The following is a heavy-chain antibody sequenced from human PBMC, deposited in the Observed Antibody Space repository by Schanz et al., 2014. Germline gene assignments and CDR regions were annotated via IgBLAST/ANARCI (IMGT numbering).Heavy chain of an antibody. D-gene: IGHD3-3*01. Sequence: QVQLVQSGAEVKKPGASVKVSCKASGYIFINSGISWVRQAPGQGLEWMGWISVYNHNTEYDQKFQGRVTMTTDTSTSTAYMALTDLRSDDTAVYYCARDRRFFDRDDLYYFDSWGQGTLVTVSS. CDR3: ARDRRFFDRDDLYYFDS. V-gene: IGHV1-18*01. J-gene: IGHJ4*02. CDR1: GYIFINSG. CDR2: ISVYNHNT.